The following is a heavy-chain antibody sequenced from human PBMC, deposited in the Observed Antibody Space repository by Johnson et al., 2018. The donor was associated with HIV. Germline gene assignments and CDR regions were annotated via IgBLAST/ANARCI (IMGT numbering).Heavy chain of an antibody. CDR3: AKGTAMDM. J-gene: IGHJ3*01. CDR2: ISWNSGSI. D-gene: IGHD5-18*01. Sequence: VRLVESGGGLVQPGRSLRLSCTASGFTFDDYAMHWVRLAPGKGLEWVSGISWNSGSIAYADSVKGRFTISRDNSKNTLYLQMNSLRAEDTAVYYCAKGTAMDMWGQGTMVTVSS. CDR1: GFTFDDYA. V-gene: IGHV3-9*01.